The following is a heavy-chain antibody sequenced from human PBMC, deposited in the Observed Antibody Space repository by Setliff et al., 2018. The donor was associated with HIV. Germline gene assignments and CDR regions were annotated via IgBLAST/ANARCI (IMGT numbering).Heavy chain of an antibody. CDR2: MNPDSGKT. CDR3: ARVGAYYNYYMDV. CDR1: EYTFTSYD. J-gene: IGHJ6*03. D-gene: IGHD4-17*01. Sequence: GASVKVSCKASEYTFTSYDINWVRQATGQGLEWMGWMNPDSGKTGSAQKFQGRLTMTTDTSTSTAYMELRSLRSDDTAVYYCARVGAYYNYYMDVWGKGTTVTVSS. V-gene: IGHV1-8*02.